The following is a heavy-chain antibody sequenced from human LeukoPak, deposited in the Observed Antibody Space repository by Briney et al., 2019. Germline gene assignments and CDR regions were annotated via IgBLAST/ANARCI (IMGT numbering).Heavy chain of an antibody. Sequence: PGGSLRLSCAASRFTFSSYGMHWVRQAPGKGLDWVAVISNDGSKKYYADSVKGRFTISRDNSKNTLSLQVSSLRTEDTAVYYCTTVRYWGQGTLVTVSS. J-gene: IGHJ4*02. V-gene: IGHV3-30*03. CDR2: ISNDGSKK. CDR3: TTVRY. CDR1: RFTFSSYG.